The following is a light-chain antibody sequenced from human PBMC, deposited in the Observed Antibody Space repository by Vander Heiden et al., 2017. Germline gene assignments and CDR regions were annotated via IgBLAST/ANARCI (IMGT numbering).Light chain of an antibody. CDR1: QGISSY. CDR3: QQYYSYPPT. CDR2: AAS. V-gene: IGKV1-8*01. Sequence: FRASTGDRVTITCRASQGISSYLAWYQQKPGKAPKLLIYAASTLQSGVPSRFSGSGSGTDFTLTISCLQSEDFATYYCQQYYSYPPTFGQGTKVEIK. J-gene: IGKJ1*01.